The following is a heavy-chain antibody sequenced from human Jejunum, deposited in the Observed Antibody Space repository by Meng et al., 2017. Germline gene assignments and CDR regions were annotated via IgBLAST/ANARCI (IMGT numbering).Heavy chain of an antibody. CDR3: AKLVPY. J-gene: IGHJ4*02. D-gene: IGHD2-21*01. CDR2: VTTDGNT. Sequence: EVKFVESGGCFVKPGGSLRLSCAASGFTFNYAWMTWVRQAPGKGLEWVSPVTTDGNTYYADSVKGRFTISRDNSKNTLYLQMSSLRAEDTALYYCAKLVPYWGQGTLVTVSS. V-gene: IGHV3-66*04. CDR1: GFTFNYAW.